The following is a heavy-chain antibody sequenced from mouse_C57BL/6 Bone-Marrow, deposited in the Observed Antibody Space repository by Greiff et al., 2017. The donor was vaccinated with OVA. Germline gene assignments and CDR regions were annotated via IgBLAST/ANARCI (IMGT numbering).Heavy chain of an antibody. CDR1: GYTFTSYG. Sequence: VKLMESGAELARPGASVKLSCKASGYTFTSYGISWVKQRTGQGLEWIGEIYPRSGNTYYNEKFKGKATLTADKSSSTAYMELRSLTSEDSAVYFCARRAYDYSSWFAYWGQGTLVTVSA. CDR3: ARRAYDYSSWFAY. CDR2: IYPRSGNT. D-gene: IGHD2-4*01. V-gene: IGHV1-81*01. J-gene: IGHJ3*01.